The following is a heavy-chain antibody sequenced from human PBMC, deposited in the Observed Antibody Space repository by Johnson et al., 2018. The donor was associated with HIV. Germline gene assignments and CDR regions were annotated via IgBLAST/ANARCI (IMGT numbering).Heavy chain of an antibody. J-gene: IGHJ3*02. D-gene: IGHD3-22*01. Sequence: VQLVESGGGVVRPGGSLRLSCAASGFTFDDYGMSWVRQAPGKGLEWVSGINWNGGSTYYADSVKGRFTISRDNATNSLYLQMNSLRAEDTAVYYCARDHSRGYDSPKDAFDIGCQGTMVTVSS. CDR1: GFTFDDYG. V-gene: IGHV3-20*04. CDR2: INWNGGST. CDR3: ARDHSRGYDSPKDAFDI.